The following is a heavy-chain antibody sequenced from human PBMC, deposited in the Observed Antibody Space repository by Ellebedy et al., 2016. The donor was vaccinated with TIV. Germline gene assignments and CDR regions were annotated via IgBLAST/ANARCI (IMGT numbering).Heavy chain of an antibody. CDR1: GFTFSDHS. CDR3: VRAASD. Sequence: GESLKISCAASGFTFSDHSMDWVRQAPGKGLEWVARTRNKANSYTTEYAASVKGRFTISRDDSKNSLFLQMNSLKIEDTAVYYCVRAASDWGQGTLVTVSS. J-gene: IGHJ4*02. V-gene: IGHV3-72*01. CDR2: TRNKANSYTT.